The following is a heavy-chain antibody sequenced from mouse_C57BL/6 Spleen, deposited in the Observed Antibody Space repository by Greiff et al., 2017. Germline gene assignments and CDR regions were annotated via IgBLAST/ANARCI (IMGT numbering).Heavy chain of an antibody. D-gene: IGHD3-2*02. CDR1: GFTFSSYA. CDR3: ARDQGYYAMDY. V-gene: IGHV5-4*01. Sequence: EVQLVESGGGLVKPGGSLKLSCAASGFTFSSYAMSWVRQTPEKRLEWVATISDGGSYTYYPDNVKGRFTISRDNAKNNLYLQMSYLKSEDTAMYYCARDQGYYAMDYWGQGTSVTVSS. CDR2: ISDGGSYT. J-gene: IGHJ4*01.